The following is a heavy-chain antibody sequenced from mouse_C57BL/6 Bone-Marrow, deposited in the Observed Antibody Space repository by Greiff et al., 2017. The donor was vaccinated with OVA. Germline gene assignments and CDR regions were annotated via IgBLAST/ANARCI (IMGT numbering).Heavy chain of an antibody. CDR3: ARRPVYLGYAMDY. Sequence: EVHLVESGAELVKPGASVKLSCTASGFNIKDYYMHWVKQRTEQGLEWIGRIDPEDGETKYAPKFQGKAPITADTSANTAYLQLSSLASVDTAGYYCARRPVYLGYAMDYWGQGTTVTVSS. CDR2: IDPEDGET. D-gene: IGHD2-1*01. V-gene: IGHV14-2*01. CDR1: GFNIKDYY. J-gene: IGHJ4*01.